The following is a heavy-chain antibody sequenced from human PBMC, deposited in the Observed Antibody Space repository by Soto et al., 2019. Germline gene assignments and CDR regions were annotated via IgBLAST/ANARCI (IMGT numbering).Heavy chain of an antibody. CDR3: VKSVSAVAVSDWFDP. V-gene: IGHV3-23*01. CDR1: GFTFSSCA. Sequence: PGGSLRLSCAASGFTFSSCALNWVRQTPGKGLEWVSVISGSGNGTYYADSVKGRFTISRDNSKNTVYLQMNSLRAEDTAMYYCVKSVSAVAVSDWFDPWGQGTLVTVSS. D-gene: IGHD6-19*01. CDR2: ISGSGNGT. J-gene: IGHJ5*02.